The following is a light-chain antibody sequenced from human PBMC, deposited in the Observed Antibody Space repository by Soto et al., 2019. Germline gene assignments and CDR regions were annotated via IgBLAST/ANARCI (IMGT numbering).Light chain of an antibody. CDR3: QQYNSYSLT. Sequence: DIQMTQSPSTLSASVGDRVTITCRASQNIERWLAWYQQKPGKAPKLLLYDVSSLESGVPPRFSGSGSGTEFILTISSLQPGDFATYYCQQYNSYSLTFGQGTKVEIK. CDR1: QNIERW. J-gene: IGKJ1*01. CDR2: DVS. V-gene: IGKV1-5*01.